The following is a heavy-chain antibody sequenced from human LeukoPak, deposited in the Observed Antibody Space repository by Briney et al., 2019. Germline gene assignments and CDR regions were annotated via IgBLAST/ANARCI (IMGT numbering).Heavy chain of an antibody. Sequence: GASVKVSCKASGYTFTGYYMHWVRQAPGQGLEWMGWINPNSGGTNCAQKFQGRVTMTRDTSISTVYMELSRLRSDDTAVYYCARGSTIFGVVYSYYFDYWGQETLVTVSS. CDR3: ARGSTIFGVVYSYYFDY. D-gene: IGHD3-3*01. CDR2: INPNSGGT. V-gene: IGHV1-2*02. J-gene: IGHJ4*02. CDR1: GYTFTGYY.